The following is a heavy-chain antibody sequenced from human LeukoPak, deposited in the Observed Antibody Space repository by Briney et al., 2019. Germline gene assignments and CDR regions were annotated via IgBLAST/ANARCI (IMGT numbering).Heavy chain of an antibody. D-gene: IGHD3-9*01. V-gene: IGHV3-30*18. J-gene: IGHJ4*02. Sequence: GGSLRLSCAASGFTFSSYGMHWVRQAPGKGLEWVAVISYDGSNKYYADSVKGRFTISRDTAKNSLYLQMNSLRAEDTALYYCAKDIRAAYYNILAGYDYWGQGTLVTVSS. CDR2: ISYDGSNK. CDR3: AKDIRAAYYNILAGYDY. CDR1: GFTFSSYG.